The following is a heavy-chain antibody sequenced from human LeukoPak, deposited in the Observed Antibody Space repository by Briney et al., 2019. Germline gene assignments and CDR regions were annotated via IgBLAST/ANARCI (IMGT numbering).Heavy chain of an antibody. CDR3: AFWDATLTGYYLPLVDY. CDR2: ISSSSSYI. J-gene: IGHJ4*02. Sequence: GGSLRLSCAASGFTFSSYSTNWVRQAPGKGLEWVSSISSSSSYIYYADSVKSRFTISRDNAKNSLYLQMNSLRAEDTAVYYCAFWDATLTGYYLPLVDYWGQGTLVTVSS. CDR1: GFTFSSYS. D-gene: IGHD3-9*01. V-gene: IGHV3-21*01.